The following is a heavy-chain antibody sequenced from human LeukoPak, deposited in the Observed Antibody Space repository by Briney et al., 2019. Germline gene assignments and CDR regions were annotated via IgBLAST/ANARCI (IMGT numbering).Heavy chain of an antibody. D-gene: IGHD3-10*01. J-gene: IGHJ4*02. Sequence: SETLSLTCSVSSGSISSYNWNWVRQPAGKGLEWIGYIYYSGSTNYNPSLKSRVSISLDTSKKQFSLKLSSVTAADTAVYYCARSELLWFGGVNSGFDFWGQGTLVTVSS. CDR1: SGSISSYN. CDR2: IYYSGST. CDR3: ARSELLWFGGVNSGFDF. V-gene: IGHV4-59*01.